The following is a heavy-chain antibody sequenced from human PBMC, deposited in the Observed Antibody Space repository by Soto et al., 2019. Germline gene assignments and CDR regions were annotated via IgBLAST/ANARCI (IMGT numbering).Heavy chain of an antibody. J-gene: IGHJ3*02. V-gene: IGHV3-11*01. CDR2: ITTSGGAI. CDR1: GFSFSDYL. CDR3: ARVGYSSGWDLFWAFDI. Sequence: QVQLVESGGGLVKPGGSLRLSCAASGFSFSDYLMTWIRQAPGKGLAWVSYITTSGGAIYYADSVKGRFTISGDNAKNSLYLQMNGLRAEDTAVYYCARVGYSSGWDLFWAFDIWGQGTMVTVSS. D-gene: IGHD6-19*01.